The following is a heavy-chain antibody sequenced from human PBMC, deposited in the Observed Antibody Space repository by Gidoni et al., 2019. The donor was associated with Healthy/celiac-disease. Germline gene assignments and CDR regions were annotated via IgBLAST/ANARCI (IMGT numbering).Heavy chain of an antibody. D-gene: IGHD6-6*01. Sequence: QVQLQQWGAGLLKPSETLSLTCAVYGGSFSGYYWSWIRQPPGKGLEWIGEINHSGSTNYNPSLKSRVTISVDTSKNQFSLKLSSVTAADTAVYYCARDRFSIAARNYYYYGMDVWGQGTTVTVSS. CDR3: ARDRFSIAARNYYYYGMDV. J-gene: IGHJ6*02. V-gene: IGHV4-34*01. CDR1: GGSFSGYY. CDR2: INHSGST.